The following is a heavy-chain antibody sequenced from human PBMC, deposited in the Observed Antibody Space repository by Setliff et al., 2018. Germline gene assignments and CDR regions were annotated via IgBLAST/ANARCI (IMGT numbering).Heavy chain of an antibody. J-gene: IGHJ4*02. CDR2: IYHNGGGI. V-gene: IGHV3-23*01. Sequence: GSLSLSCVGSGYNFGTYSMTWVRQVPGKGLQWVAGIYHNGGGIFYADSVKGRFTISRDNSRNTLYLQMNSLRVEDTALYYCVKDRVPDGVWDFDFWGQGTLVTVSS. D-gene: IGHD4-17*01. CDR1: GYNFGTYS. CDR3: VKDRVPDGVWDFDF.